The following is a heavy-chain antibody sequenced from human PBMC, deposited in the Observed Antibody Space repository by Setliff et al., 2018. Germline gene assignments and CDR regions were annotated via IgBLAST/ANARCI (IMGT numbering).Heavy chain of an antibody. CDR2: IWHDGTNK. CDR3: TTDPPPTFGGVIGAAFDF. D-gene: IGHD3-16*01. Sequence: GGSLRLSCAASGLTLINNGFHRVRQAPGKGLEWVAIIWHDGTNKYYADSVKGRFDISRDSSKNTVYLQMNSLTAEDTAMYYCTTDPPPTFGGVIGAAFDFWGQGTMVTVSS. V-gene: IGHV3-33*01. J-gene: IGHJ3*01. CDR1: GLTLINNG.